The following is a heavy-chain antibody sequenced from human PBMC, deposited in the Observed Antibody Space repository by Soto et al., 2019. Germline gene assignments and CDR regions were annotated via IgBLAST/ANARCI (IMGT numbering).Heavy chain of an antibody. CDR1: GFTFSDYG. CDR3: AKDRRRYSDLGTDYGLDV. J-gene: IGHJ6*02. D-gene: IGHD2-21*01. CDR2: ITYDGEYK. Sequence: QVQLVESGGGVVQPGRSLRLSCAGSGFTFSDYGLFWVRQAPGKGLEWVSLITYDGEYKDYVDSVKGRFTISRDNSKNTVYLQVSSLRVEDTAVYYCAKDRRRYSDLGTDYGLDVWGQGTTV. V-gene: IGHV3-30*18.